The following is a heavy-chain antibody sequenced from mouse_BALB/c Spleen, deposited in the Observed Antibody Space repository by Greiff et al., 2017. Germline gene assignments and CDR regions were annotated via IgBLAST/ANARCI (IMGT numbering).Heavy chain of an antibody. CDR1: GYTFTSYY. D-gene: IGHD2-1*01. CDR2: IYPGNVNT. V-gene: IGHV1S56*01. CDR3: ARPIYYGPSEAMDY. J-gene: IGHJ4*01. Sequence: VQLQQSGPELVKPGASVRISCKASGYTFTSYYIHWVKQRPGQGLEWIGWIYPGNVNTKYNEKFKGKATLTADKSSSTAYMQLSSLTSEDSAVYFCARPIYYGPSEAMDYWGQGTSVTVSS.